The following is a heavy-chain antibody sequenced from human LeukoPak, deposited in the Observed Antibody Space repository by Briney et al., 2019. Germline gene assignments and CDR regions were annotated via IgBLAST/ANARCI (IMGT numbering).Heavy chain of an antibody. Sequence: GASVKVSCKASGYIFTIYGISWVRQAPGQGLEWMGWISVYNGNTNYPQRLQGRVTMTTDTSTTTAYMELRSQRSDDTAVYYCARDINGYYYDSHGYYPTDLWGQGTLVTVSS. J-gene: IGHJ5*02. CDR1: GYIFTIYG. V-gene: IGHV1-18*01. D-gene: IGHD3-22*01. CDR2: ISVYNGNT. CDR3: ARDINGYYYDSHGYYPTDL.